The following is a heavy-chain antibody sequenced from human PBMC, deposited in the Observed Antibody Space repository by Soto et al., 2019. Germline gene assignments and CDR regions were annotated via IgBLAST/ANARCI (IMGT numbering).Heavy chain of an antibody. CDR2: IYYSGST. CDR1: GGSISSYY. Sequence: SETLSLTCTVSGGSISSYYWSWIRQPPGKGLEWIGYIYYSGSTNYNPSLKSRVTISVDTSKNQFSLKLGSVTAAETAVYYCARMGYCSGGSCLNPYYYYYYMDVWGKGTTVTVSS. J-gene: IGHJ6*03. D-gene: IGHD2-15*01. CDR3: ARMGYCSGGSCLNPYYYYYYMDV. V-gene: IGHV4-59*01.